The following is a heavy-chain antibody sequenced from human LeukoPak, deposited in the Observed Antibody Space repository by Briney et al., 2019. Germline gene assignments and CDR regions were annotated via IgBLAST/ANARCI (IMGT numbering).Heavy chain of an antibody. D-gene: IGHD2-2*01. CDR3: ARRYCSSTSCYYFDY. Sequence: SVKVSCKASGGTFSSYAISWVRQAPGQGLEWMGRIIPILGIANYAQKFQGRVTITADKSTSTAYMELSSLRAEDTAVYYCARRYCSSTSCYYFDYWGQGTLVTVSS. V-gene: IGHV1-69*04. CDR2: IIPILGIA. CDR1: GGTFSSYA. J-gene: IGHJ4*02.